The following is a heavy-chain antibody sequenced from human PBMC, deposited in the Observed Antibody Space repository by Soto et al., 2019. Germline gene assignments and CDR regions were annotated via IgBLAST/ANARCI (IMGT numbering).Heavy chain of an antibody. J-gene: IGHJ6*02. V-gene: IGHV1-69*01. Sequence: QVQLVQSGAEVKKPGSSVKVSCKASGGTFSSYAISWVRQAPGQGLEWMGGIIPISGTAHYAQKFQGRVTITADESTSTAYMELSSLRSEDTAVYYCARSQGSSTSLEIYYYYYYGMGVWGQGTTVSVSS. CDR2: IIPISGTA. CDR3: ARSQGSSTSLEIYYYYYYGMGV. D-gene: IGHD2-2*01. CDR1: GGTFSSYA.